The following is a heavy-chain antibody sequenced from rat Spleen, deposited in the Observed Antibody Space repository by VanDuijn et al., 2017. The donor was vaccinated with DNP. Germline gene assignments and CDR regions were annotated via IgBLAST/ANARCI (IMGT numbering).Heavy chain of an antibody. V-gene: IGHV5-58*01. CDR1: GFTFNTYW. Sequence: EVQLVETGGGLVQPGRSLKLSSVASGFTFNTYWMFWVRQAPGKGLEWVASINPDGASTYYLDSVKGRFTISRDNAENTVYLQMDSLRSEDTATYYCTTAYYGFAYWGQGTLVTVSS. J-gene: IGHJ3*01. D-gene: IGHD1-1*01. CDR2: INPDGAST. CDR3: TTAYYGFAY.